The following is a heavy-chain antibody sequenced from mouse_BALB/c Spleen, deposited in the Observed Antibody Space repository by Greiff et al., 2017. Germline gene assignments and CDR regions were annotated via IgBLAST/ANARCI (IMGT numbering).Heavy chain of an antibody. D-gene: IGHD1-2*01. Sequence: DVKLVESGGGLVQPGGSRKLSCAASGFTFSSFGMHWVRQAPEKGLEWVAYISSGSSTIYYADTVKGRFTISRDNPKNTLFLQMTSLRSEDTAMYYCAREKKFITSWFAYWGQGTLVTVSA. CDR1: GFTFSSFG. CDR2: ISSGSSTI. CDR3: AREKKFITSWFAY. V-gene: IGHV5-17*02. J-gene: IGHJ3*01.